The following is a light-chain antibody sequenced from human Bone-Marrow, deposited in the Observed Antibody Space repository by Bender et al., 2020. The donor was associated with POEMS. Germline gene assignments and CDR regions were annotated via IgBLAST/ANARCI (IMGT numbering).Light chain of an antibody. V-gene: IGLV2-23*02. CDR2: ENS. J-gene: IGLJ1*01. CDR1: NTALGPHSV. CDR3: SSYDATSTLFV. Sequence: QSALTQPASVSESPGQSITVSCTGDNTALGPHSVVSWYQQHPGKVPKLMIYENSKRPSGVSERFSASKSGSTASLTISGLQAEDEADYYCSSYDATSTLFVFGSGTKVSVL.